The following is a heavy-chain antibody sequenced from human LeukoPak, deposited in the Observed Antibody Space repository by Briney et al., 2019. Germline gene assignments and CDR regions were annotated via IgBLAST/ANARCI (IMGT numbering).Heavy chain of an antibody. J-gene: IGHJ4*02. Sequence: PGGSLRLSCAASGFTFSSYGMSWVRQAPGKGLEWVSGISGNGGSTLYADSVKGRFTISRDNSKNTLYLQMNSLRAEDTAVYYCARTRGYSYGSFDYWGQGTLVTVSS. CDR2: ISGNGGST. CDR3: ARTRGYSYGSFDY. V-gene: IGHV3-23*01. D-gene: IGHD5-18*01. CDR1: GFTFSSYG.